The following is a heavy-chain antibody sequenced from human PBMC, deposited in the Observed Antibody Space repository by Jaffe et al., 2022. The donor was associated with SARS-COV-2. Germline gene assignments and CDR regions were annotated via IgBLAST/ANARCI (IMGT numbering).Heavy chain of an antibody. Sequence: QVQLVESGGGVVQPGRSLRLSCAASGFTFSSYGMHWVRQAPGKGLEWVAVISYDGSNKYYADSVKGRFTISRDNSKNTLYLQMNSLRAEDTAVYYCAKFDYSGSYSAFDIWGQGTMVTVSS. D-gene: IGHD1-26*01. CDR2: ISYDGSNK. V-gene: IGHV3-30*18. CDR1: GFTFSSYG. J-gene: IGHJ3*02. CDR3: AKFDYSGSYSAFDI.